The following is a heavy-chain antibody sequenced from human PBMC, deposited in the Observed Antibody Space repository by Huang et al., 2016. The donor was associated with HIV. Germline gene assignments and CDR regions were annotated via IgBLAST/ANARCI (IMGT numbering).Heavy chain of an antibody. J-gene: IGHJ6*03. CDR2: ILSDGSNE. V-gene: IGHV3-30*02. CDR3: ARAVDGFNSKGFYMDV. CDR1: GFIFDNFG. Sequence: QVQLVESGGGVVQPGGSLRLSCGAFGFIFDNFGMHWVRQAPGKVLVWVEFILSDGSNEDKGECVKGRFSISRDNFENMVYLQMNSLGDGDTAIYYCARAVDGFNSKGFYMDVWGKGTAVIVSS. D-gene: IGHD5-12*01.